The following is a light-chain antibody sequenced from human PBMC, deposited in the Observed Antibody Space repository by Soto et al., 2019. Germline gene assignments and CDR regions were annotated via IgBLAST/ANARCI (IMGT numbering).Light chain of an antibody. CDR2: GVS. V-gene: IGLV2-14*03. CDR1: SSDVGRYNY. Sequence: QSVLTQPASVSGSPGQSITISCTRTSSDVGRYNYVSWYQHHPGKAPKLMIYGVSNRPSGVSNRFSGSKSGNTASLTISGLQAEDESDYYCSAYTSSTTVIFGGGTKVTVL. CDR3: SAYTSSTTVI. J-gene: IGLJ2*01.